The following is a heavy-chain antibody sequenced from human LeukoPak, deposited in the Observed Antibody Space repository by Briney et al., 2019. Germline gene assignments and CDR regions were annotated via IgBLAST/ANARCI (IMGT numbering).Heavy chain of an antibody. D-gene: IGHD4-23*01. CDR2: ISYDGSNK. CDR3: AKDLGSVVTPPSLDY. V-gene: IGHV3-30*18. CDR1: GFTFSSYG. Sequence: GGSLRLSCAASGFTFSSYGMHWVRQAPGKGLEWVAVISYDGSNKYYADSVKGRFTISRDNSKNTLYLQMNSLRAEDTAVYYCAKDLGSVVTPPSLDYWGQGTLVTVSS. J-gene: IGHJ4*02.